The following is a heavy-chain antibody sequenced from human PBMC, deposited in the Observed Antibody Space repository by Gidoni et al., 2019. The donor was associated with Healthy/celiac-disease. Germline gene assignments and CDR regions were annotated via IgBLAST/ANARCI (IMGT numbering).Heavy chain of an antibody. Sequence: QLQLQESGSGLVKLSQTLSLTCAVSGGSISSGGYSWSWIRQPPGKGLEWIGYIYHSGSTYYNPSLKSRVTISVDRSKNQFSLKLSSVTAADTAVYYCARESRWTAFVFDPWGQGTLVTVSS. CDR3: ARESRWTAFVFDP. CDR1: GGSISSGGYS. D-gene: IGHD3-3*01. V-gene: IGHV4-30-2*01. CDR2: IYHSGST. J-gene: IGHJ5*02.